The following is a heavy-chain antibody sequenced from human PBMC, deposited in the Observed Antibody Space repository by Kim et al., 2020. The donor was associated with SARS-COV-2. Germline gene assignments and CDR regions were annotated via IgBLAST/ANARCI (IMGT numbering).Heavy chain of an antibody. CDR3: ARHFTGYGGNSFNY. Sequence: NPSRKRRVTLSGDTYKNQFSLKLSSVTAADTAVYYCARHFTGYGGNSFNYWGQGTLVTVSS. D-gene: IGHD2-21*02. J-gene: IGHJ4*02. V-gene: IGHV4-59*08.